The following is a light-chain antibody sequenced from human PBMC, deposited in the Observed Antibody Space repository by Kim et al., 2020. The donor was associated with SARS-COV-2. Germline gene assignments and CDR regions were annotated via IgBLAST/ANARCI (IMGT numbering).Light chain of an antibody. CDR1: SLRSYY. CDR2: GKN. CDR3: QSRDSSDKVV. J-gene: IGLJ2*01. Sequence: SELTQDPAVSVALGQTVRITCQGDSLRSYYASWNHQKPGQAPVLVIYGKNNRPSGIPDRFSGSSSGNTASLTITGAQAEDEADYYCQSRDSSDKVVFGGGTKLTVL. V-gene: IGLV3-19*01.